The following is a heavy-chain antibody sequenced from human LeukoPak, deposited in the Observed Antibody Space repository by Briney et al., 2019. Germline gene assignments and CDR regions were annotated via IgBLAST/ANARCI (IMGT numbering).Heavy chain of an antibody. J-gene: IGHJ3*02. V-gene: IGHV3-33*01. Sequence: PGGSLRLSCAASGFTSSSYGMHWVRQAPGKGLEWVAVIWYDGSNKYYADSVKGRFTISRDNSKDTLYLQMNSLRAEDTAVYYCARGLVGARGSTDAFDIWGQGTMVTVSS. CDR3: ARGLVGARGSTDAFDI. D-gene: IGHD1-26*01. CDR2: IWYDGSNK. CDR1: GFTSSSYG.